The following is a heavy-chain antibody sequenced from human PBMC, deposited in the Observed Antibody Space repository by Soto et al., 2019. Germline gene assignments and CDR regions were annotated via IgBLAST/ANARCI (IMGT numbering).Heavy chain of an antibody. Sequence: ASVKVSCKASGYTFTSYAMHWVRQAPGQRLEWMGWINAGNGNTKYSQKFQGRVTITRDTSASTAYMELSSLRSEDTAVYYCARVEHFGSGYYPYFDYWGQGTLVTVSS. V-gene: IGHV1-3*01. CDR3: ARVEHFGSGYYPYFDY. CDR2: INAGNGNT. CDR1: GYTFTSYA. J-gene: IGHJ4*02. D-gene: IGHD3-22*01.